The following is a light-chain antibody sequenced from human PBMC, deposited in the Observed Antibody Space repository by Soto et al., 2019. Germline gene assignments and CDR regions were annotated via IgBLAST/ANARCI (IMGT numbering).Light chain of an antibody. Sequence: EIVLTQSPGTLSLSAGERATLSCRASQSVSKNFLAWYQQKPGQAPRLLINGASSRATGIPDRFSGSGSGTDFSLTIDRLEPEDFAVYFCQQYGSSTPTFGGGTKVAIK. CDR1: QSVSKNF. CDR3: QQYGSSTPT. V-gene: IGKV3-20*01. J-gene: IGKJ4*01. CDR2: GAS.